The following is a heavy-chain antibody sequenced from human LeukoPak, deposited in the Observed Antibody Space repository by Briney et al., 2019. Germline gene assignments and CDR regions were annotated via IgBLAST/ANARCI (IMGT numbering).Heavy chain of an antibody. D-gene: IGHD3-22*01. CDR1: GFTFSSYA. V-gene: IGHV3-9*03. CDR2: ISWNSGSI. CDR3: AKDNYDGAFDI. J-gene: IGHJ3*02. Sequence: GGSLRLSCAASGFTFSSYAMSWVRQAPGKGLEWVSGISWNSGSIGYADSVKGRFTISRDNAKNSLYLQMNSLRAEDMALYYCAKDNYDGAFDIWGQGTMVTVSS.